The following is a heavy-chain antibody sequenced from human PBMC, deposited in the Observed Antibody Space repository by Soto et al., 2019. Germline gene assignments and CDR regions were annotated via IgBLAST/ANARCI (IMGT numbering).Heavy chain of an antibody. CDR1: GFTFSSYA. CDR2: ISGSGDST. J-gene: IGHJ4*02. CDR3: ARRGSGSYYDY. Sequence: GGSLRLSCAASGFTFSSYAMRWVRQAPGKGLEWVSAISGSGDSTYYADSVKGRFTIYRDNSKNTVYLQMNSLRGEDTAVYYCARRGSGSYYDYWGQGTLVTVSS. V-gene: IGHV3-23*01. D-gene: IGHD1-26*01.